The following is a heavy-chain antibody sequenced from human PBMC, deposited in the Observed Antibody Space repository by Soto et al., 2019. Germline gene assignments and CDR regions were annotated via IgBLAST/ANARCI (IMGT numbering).Heavy chain of an antibody. CDR3: ARVRCGGDCYALHYYYYGMDV. CDR2: ISSGSTYI. Sequence: PLRVSCTASLFTFNSYTRNWVLQTPFKLLECLSSISSGSTYIYYADSVKGRFTISRDNAKNSLYLQMSSLRAEDTAVYYCARVRCGGDCYALHYYYYGMDVWGQGTTVTVSS. J-gene: IGHJ6*02. V-gene: IGHV3-21*01. CDR1: LFTFNSYT. D-gene: IGHD2-21*02.